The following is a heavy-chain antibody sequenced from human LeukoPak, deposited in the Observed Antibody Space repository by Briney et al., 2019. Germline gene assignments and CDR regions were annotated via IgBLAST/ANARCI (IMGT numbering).Heavy chain of an antibody. CDR3: AGSITMVRGSRRYYYCYGMDV. CDR1: GFTFSSYW. J-gene: IGHJ6*02. CDR2: IKQDGSEK. D-gene: IGHD3-10*01. V-gene: IGHV3-7*01. Sequence: GGSLRLSCAASGFTFSSYWMSWVRQAPGKGLEWVANIKQDGSEKYYVDSVKGRFTISRDNAKNSLYLQMNSLRAEDTAVYYCAGSITMVRGSRRYYYCYGMDVWGQGTTVTVSS.